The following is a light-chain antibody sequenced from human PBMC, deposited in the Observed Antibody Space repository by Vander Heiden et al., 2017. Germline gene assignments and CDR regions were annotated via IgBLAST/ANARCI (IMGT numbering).Light chain of an antibody. J-gene: IGKJ2*01. Sequence: AIQLTQSPSSLSTSVGARVTITCRASQGITSALAWYQQKPGKRPELLIYDATSLETGVPVRFSGSGSGTDFTLTISSLQPEDAATYFCQQFSIYPRTFGQGTKLEIK. CDR3: QQFSIYPRT. V-gene: IGKV1-13*02. CDR2: DAT. CDR1: QGITSA.